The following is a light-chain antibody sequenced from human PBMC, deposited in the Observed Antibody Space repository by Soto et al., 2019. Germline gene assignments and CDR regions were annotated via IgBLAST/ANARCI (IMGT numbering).Light chain of an antibody. V-gene: IGKV3-11*01. J-gene: IGKJ4*01. CDR3: QQHSNWPPLT. CDR1: QSVGND. CDR2: DAS. Sequence: EIVLTQSPDTLSLSRGERATLSCRASQSVGNDLAWYQQKPGQAPRLLIYDASSRATGIPARFSGSGSGTDFALTISSLEPEDFAVYYCQQHSNWPPLTFGGGTKVEIK.